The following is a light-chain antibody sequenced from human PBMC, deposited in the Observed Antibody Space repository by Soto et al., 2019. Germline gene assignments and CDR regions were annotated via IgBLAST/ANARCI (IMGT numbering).Light chain of an antibody. CDR1: SSDVGGYNY. Sequence: QSALTQPASVSGSPGQSITISCTGTSSDVGGYNYVSWYQRHPGKAPKLMIYDVSNRPSGVSNRFSGSKSGNTASLTISGLQAEDEADYYCSSYTSSSTRVFGTGTQLTVL. J-gene: IGLJ1*01. CDR2: DVS. CDR3: SSYTSSSTRV. V-gene: IGLV2-14*01.